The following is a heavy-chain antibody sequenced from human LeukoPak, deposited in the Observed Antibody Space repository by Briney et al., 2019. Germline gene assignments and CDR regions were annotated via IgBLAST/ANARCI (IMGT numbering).Heavy chain of an antibody. CDR3: ARDGVTNILGFYYYYMDV. J-gene: IGHJ6*03. CDR2: ISSSSSYI. D-gene: IGHD3-9*01. V-gene: IGHV3-21*01. CDR1: GFTFSSYS. Sequence: GGSLRLSCAASGFTFSSYSMNWVRQAPGKGLECVSSISSSSSYIYYADSVKGRFTISRDNAKNSLYLQMNSLRADDTAVYYCARDGVTNILGFYYYYMDVWGKGTTVTVSS.